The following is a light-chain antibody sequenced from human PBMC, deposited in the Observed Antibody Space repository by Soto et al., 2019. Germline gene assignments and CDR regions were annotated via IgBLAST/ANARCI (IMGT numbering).Light chain of an antibody. CDR1: SSDVGSYNL. Sequence: QSALTQPASVSGSPGQSITISCTGTSSDVGSYNLVSWYQQHPGKAPKFMIYEDTKRPSGVSNRFSGSKSGNTASLTISGLQAEDEADYYCSSYTSTNSYVFGTGTKLTVL. V-gene: IGLV2-14*02. CDR2: EDT. J-gene: IGLJ1*01. CDR3: SSYTSTNSYV.